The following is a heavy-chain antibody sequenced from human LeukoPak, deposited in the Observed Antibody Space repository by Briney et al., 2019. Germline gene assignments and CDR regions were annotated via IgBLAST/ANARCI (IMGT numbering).Heavy chain of an antibody. CDR2: IVVGSGNT. CDR3: AAAYCGGDCYRSPAFDI. D-gene: IGHD2-21*02. V-gene: IGHV1-58*01. CDR1: GFTFTGSA. J-gene: IGHJ3*02. Sequence: ASVKVSCKASGFTFTGSAVQWVRQARGQRLEWIGWIVVGSGNTNYAQKFQERVTITRDMSTSTAYMELSSLRSEDTAVYYCAAAYCGGDCYRSPAFDIWGQGTMVTVSS.